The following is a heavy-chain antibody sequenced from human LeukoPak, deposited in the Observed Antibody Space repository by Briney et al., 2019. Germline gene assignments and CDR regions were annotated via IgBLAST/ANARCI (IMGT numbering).Heavy chain of an antibody. CDR2: IYYSGST. V-gene: IGHV4-59*08. Sequence: SETLSLTCSVSGGSISSYSWSWIRQPPGKGLEWIGYIYYSGSTNYNPSLKSRVTVSVDTSKNQFSLKLSSVTAADTAVYYCARNIVGATIGWFDPWGQGTLVTVSS. CDR1: GGSISSYS. J-gene: IGHJ5*02. CDR3: ARNIVGATIGWFDP. D-gene: IGHD1-26*01.